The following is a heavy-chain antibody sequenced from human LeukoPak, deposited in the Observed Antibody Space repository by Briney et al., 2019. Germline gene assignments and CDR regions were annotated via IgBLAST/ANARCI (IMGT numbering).Heavy chain of an antibody. Sequence: GGSLRLSCAASGFTFSSYGMSWVRQAPGKGLEWVSAISGSGVGTYYGDSVKGRFTISRDNSKNTLYLQMNSLRAEDTAVYYCAKWFYGSGLYYFDYWGQGTLVTVSS. V-gene: IGHV3-23*01. CDR1: GFTFSSYG. D-gene: IGHD3-10*01. J-gene: IGHJ4*02. CDR3: AKWFYGSGLYYFDY. CDR2: ISGSGVGT.